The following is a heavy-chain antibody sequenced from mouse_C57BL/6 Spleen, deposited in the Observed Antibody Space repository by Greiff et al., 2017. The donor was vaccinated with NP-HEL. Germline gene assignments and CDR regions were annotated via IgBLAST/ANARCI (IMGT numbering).Heavy chain of an antibody. Sequence: EVKLMESGAELVRPGASVKLSCTASGFNIKDDYMHWVKQRPEQGLEWIGWIDPENGDTEYASKFQGKATITADTSSNTAYLQLSSLTSEDTAVYYCTRITTALDYWGQGTTLTVSS. CDR1: GFNIKDDY. CDR3: TRITTALDY. V-gene: IGHV14-4*01. J-gene: IGHJ2*01. CDR2: IDPENGDT. D-gene: IGHD1-2*01.